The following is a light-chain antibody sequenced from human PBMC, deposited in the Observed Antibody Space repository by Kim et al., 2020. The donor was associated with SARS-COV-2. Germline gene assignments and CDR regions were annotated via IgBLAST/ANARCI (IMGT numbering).Light chain of an antibody. CDR1: SRRSDY. V-gene: IGLV3-19*01. CDR2: GKN. Sequence: SGQKARIKGQGDSRRSDYASWYKQKPGQAPVLVIYGKNNRPSGIPDRFSGSSSGNTASLTITGAQAEDEADYYCNSRDSSGNHLVFGGGTQLTVL. J-gene: IGLJ3*02. CDR3: NSRDSSGNHLV.